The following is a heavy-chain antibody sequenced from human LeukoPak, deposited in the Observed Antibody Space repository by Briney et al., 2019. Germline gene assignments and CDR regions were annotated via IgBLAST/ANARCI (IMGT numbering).Heavy chain of an antibody. CDR1: GYTFTGYY. V-gene: IGHV1-2*02. Sequence: GASVEVSCKASGYTFTGYYMHWVRQAPGQGLEWMGWINPNSGGTNYAQKFQGRVTMTRDTSISTAYMELSRLRSDDTAVYYCARATRYSSSWYWHYWGQGTLVTVSS. CDR2: INPNSGGT. CDR3: ARATRYSSSWYWHY. D-gene: IGHD6-13*01. J-gene: IGHJ4*02.